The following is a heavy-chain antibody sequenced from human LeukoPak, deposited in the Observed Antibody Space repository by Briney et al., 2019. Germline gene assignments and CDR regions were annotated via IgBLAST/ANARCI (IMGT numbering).Heavy chain of an antibody. CDR3: ASTPHYYGSGSYFWWFDP. CDR2: IYYSGST. J-gene: IGHJ5*02. V-gene: IGHV4-59*01. Sequence: SETLSLTCTVSGGSISSYYWSWIRQPPGKGLEWIGYIYYSGSTNYNPSLKSRVTISVDTSKNQLSLKLSSVTAADTAVYYCASTPHYYGSGSYFWWFDPWGQGTLVTVSS. CDR1: GGSISSYY. D-gene: IGHD3-10*01.